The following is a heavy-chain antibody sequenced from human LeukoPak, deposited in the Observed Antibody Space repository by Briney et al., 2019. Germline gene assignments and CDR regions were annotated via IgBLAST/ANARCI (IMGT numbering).Heavy chain of an antibody. CDR2: IWYDGSNK. CDR3: AKDRVPGGYYDFWSGYYSDFDY. D-gene: IGHD3-3*01. CDR1: GFTFSSYG. J-gene: IGHJ4*02. Sequence: QPGRSLRLSCAASGFTFSSYGMHWVRQAPGKGLEWVAVIWYDGSNKYYADSVKGRFTISRDNSKSTLYLQMNSLRAEDTAVYYCAKDRVPGGYYDFWSGYYSDFDYWGRGTLVTVSS. V-gene: IGHV3-33*06.